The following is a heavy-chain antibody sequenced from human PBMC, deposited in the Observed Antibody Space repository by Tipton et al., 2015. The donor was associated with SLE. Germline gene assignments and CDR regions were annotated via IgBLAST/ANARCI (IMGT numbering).Heavy chain of an antibody. Sequence: TLYLTCAVYGGSFSGYYWSWIRQPPGKGLEWIGEINHSGSTNYNPSLKSRVTISVDTSKNQFSLKLSSVSAADTAVFYCARATYYYDSSGYYPDYWGQGTLVTVSS. CDR2: INHSGST. V-gene: IGHV4-34*01. CDR3: ARATYYYDSSGYYPDY. CDR1: GGSFSGYY. J-gene: IGHJ4*02. D-gene: IGHD3-22*01.